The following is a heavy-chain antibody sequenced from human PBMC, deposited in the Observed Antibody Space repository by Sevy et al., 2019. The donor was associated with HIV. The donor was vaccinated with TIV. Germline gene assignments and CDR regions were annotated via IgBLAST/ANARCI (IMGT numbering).Heavy chain of an antibody. D-gene: IGHD3-10*01. CDR2: INTNTGNP. CDR3: ARDITMVRGVPRWFDP. V-gene: IGHV7-4-1*02. J-gene: IGHJ5*02. CDR1: GYTFIAYA. Sequence: ASVKVSCKASGYTFIAYAMNWVRQAPGQGLEWIGWINTNTGNPTYAQVFTGRFVFSLDTSVSTAYLQISSLKAEDTAVYYCARDITMVRGVPRWFDPWGQGTLVTVSS.